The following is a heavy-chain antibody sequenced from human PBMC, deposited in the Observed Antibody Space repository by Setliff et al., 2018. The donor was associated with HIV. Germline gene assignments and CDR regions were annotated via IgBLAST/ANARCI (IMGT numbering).Heavy chain of an antibody. CDR2: IRSQSYGETA. Sequence: GGSLRLSCTSSGFSFGDSAMTWVRQAPGKGLEWVGLIRSQSYGETAEYAPSVKGRFTISRDNSRSTTYLQMNSLKTEDTAVYYCTRTYGAGRLDYWGQGTLVTVSS. CDR3: TRTYGAGRLDY. V-gene: IGHV3-49*04. CDR1: GFSFGDSA. J-gene: IGHJ4*02. D-gene: IGHD4-17*01.